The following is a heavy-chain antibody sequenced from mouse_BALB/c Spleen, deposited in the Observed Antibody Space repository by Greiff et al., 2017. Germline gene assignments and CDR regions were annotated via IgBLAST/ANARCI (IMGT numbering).Heavy chain of an antibody. CDR3: AKYRYDSGYAMDY. Sequence: QVQLKESGAELAKPGASVKMSCKASGYTFTSYWMHWVKQRPGQGLEWIGYINPSTGYTEYNQKFKDKATLTADKSSSTAYMQLSSLTSEDSAVYYCAKYRYDSGYAMDYWGQGTSVTVSS. CDR1: GYTFTSYW. V-gene: IGHV1-7*01. CDR2: INPSTGYT. D-gene: IGHD2-14*01. J-gene: IGHJ4*01.